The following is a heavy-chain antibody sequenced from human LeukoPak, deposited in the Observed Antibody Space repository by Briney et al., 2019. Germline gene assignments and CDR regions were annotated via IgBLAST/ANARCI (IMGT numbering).Heavy chain of an antibody. V-gene: IGHV3-64*01. D-gene: IGHD6-19*01. Sequence: GSLRLSCAASGITFSTYAMHWVRQAPGKGLEYLSAISRNGGATYYANSVKGRFTISRDNSKNTLYLQMGSLRADDMAVYYCAGGVSGLDLISVAVAGNDAFDIWGQGTMVTVSS. J-gene: IGHJ3*02. CDR2: ISRNGGAT. CDR1: GITFSTYA. CDR3: AGGVSGLDLISVAVAGNDAFDI.